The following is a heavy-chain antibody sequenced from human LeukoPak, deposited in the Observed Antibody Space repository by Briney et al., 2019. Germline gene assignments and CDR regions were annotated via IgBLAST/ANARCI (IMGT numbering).Heavy chain of an antibody. CDR1: GFTFSDYY. V-gene: IGHV3-11*01. D-gene: IGHD1-26*01. CDR3: ARSKVVGAIHCYYGMDV. Sequence: PGGSLRLSCAASGFTFSDYYMSWIRQAPGKGLEWVSYISSSGSTIYYADSVKGRFTISRDNAKNSLYLQMNSLRAEDTAVYYCARSKVVGAIHCYYGMDVWGQGTTVTVSS. CDR2: ISSSGSTI. J-gene: IGHJ6*02.